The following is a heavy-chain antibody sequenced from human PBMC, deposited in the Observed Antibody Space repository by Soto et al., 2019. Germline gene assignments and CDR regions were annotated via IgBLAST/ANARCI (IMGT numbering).Heavy chain of an antibody. CDR1: EFTFRSYW. J-gene: IGHJ3*01. Sequence: GGSLRLSCAASEFTFRSYWMHWVRQSPGKGLVWVSRISGDGSSTTYADSVRGRFTISRDNAKNTVYLQMDSLRAEDTAVYYCARSLPGTYGAFDLWGQGTMVT. CDR2: ISGDGSST. D-gene: IGHD1-7*01. CDR3: ARSLPGTYGAFDL. V-gene: IGHV3-74*01.